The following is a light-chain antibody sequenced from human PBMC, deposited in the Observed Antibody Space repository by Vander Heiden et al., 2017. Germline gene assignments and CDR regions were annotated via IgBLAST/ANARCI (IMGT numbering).Light chain of an antibody. J-gene: IGKJ4*01. CDR3: QQSYSSPLT. CDR1: QSIASY. CDR2: AAS. V-gene: IGKV1-39*01. Sequence: IQMTQSTSSLSASVGDRVTITCRASQSIASYLNWYQQTAGKAPKLLIYAASSLQSGVPSRFSGSGSGTDFTLTISSLQPEDFATYYCQQSYSSPLTFGGGTKVEIK.